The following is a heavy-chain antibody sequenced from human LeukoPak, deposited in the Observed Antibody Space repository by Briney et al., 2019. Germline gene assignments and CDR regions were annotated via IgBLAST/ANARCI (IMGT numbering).Heavy chain of an antibody. V-gene: IGHV4-34*01. Sequence: SETLSLTCAVYGGSFSGYYWSWIRQPPGKGLEWIGEINHSGSTNYNPSLKSRVTISVDTSKNQFSLKLSSVTAADTAVYYCARGRGQLVRGGYYYYYMDVWGKGTTVTVSS. J-gene: IGHJ6*03. CDR2: INHSGST. D-gene: IGHD6-6*01. CDR1: GGSFSGYY. CDR3: ARGRGQLVRGGYYYYYMDV.